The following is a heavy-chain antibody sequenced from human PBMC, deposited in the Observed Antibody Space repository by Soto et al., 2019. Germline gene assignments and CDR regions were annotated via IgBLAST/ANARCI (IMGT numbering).Heavy chain of an antibody. V-gene: IGHV3-33*01. CDR2: IWYDGSNK. CDR1: GFTFSSYG. CDR3: ARESLTIPDY. J-gene: IGHJ4*02. Sequence: QVQLVESGGGVVQPGRSLRLSCAASGFTFSSYGMHWVRQAPGKGLEWVAVIWYDGSNKYYADSVKGRFTIARDNSKNTLYLQMNSLRAEDTAVYYGARESLTIPDYWGQGTLVTVSS. D-gene: IGHD3-3*01.